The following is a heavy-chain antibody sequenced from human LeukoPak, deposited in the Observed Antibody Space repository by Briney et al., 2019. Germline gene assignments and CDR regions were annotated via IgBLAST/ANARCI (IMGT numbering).Heavy chain of an antibody. J-gene: IGHJ6*02. CDR1: GFTVSSNY. V-gene: IGHV3-23*01. Sequence: TGGSLRLSCAASGFTVSSNYMTWVRQAPGKGLEWVSAISGSGGNTYYAGSVKGRFTIFRDNSKNMLYLQMNSLRAEDTALYYCASQKANFYDSSGDVWGQGTTVTVSS. D-gene: IGHD3-22*01. CDR2: ISGSGGNT. CDR3: ASQKANFYDSSGDV.